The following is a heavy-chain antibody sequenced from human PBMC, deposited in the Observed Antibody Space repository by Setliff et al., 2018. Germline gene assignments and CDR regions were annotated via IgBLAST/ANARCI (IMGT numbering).Heavy chain of an antibody. CDR1: GFTFSRYW. D-gene: IGHD1-7*01. Sequence: GGSLRLSCVASGFTFSRYWMSWVRQAPGKGLEWVSAISGSGGSTYYADSVKGRFTISRDNSKNTLYLQMHSLRAEDTAVYYCAKVDHYYNWNYADYFDYWGQGTLVTVSS. J-gene: IGHJ4*02. CDR3: AKVDHYYNWNYADYFDY. CDR2: ISGSGGST. V-gene: IGHV3-23*01.